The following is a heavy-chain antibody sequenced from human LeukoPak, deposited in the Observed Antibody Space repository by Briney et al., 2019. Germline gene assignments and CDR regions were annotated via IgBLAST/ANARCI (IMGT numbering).Heavy chain of an antibody. D-gene: IGHD5-18*01. Sequence: ASVKVSCTASGYTFTSYGISWVRQAPGQGLEWMGWISAYNGNTNYAQKLQGRVTTTTDTSTSTAYMELRSLRSDDTAVYYCARGPGQLWDSGTLFDYWGQGTLVTVSS. CDR1: GYTFTSYG. CDR3: ARGPGQLWDSGTLFDY. V-gene: IGHV1-18*01. CDR2: ISAYNGNT. J-gene: IGHJ4*02.